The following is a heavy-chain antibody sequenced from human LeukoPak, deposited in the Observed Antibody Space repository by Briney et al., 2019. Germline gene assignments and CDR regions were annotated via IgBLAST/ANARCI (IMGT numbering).Heavy chain of an antibody. V-gene: IGHV1-46*01. CDR3: AREGGY. Sequence: GASVRVSCKASGGTFSSYTISWVRQAPGQGLEWMGIINPSGGSTSYTQKFQGRVTVTRDMSTSTVYMELSSLRSEDTAMYYCAREGGYWGQGTLVTVSS. J-gene: IGHJ4*02. CDR1: GGTFSSYT. CDR2: INPSGGST.